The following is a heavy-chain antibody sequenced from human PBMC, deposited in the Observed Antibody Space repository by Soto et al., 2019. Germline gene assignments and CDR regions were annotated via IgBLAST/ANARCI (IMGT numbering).Heavy chain of an antibody. V-gene: IGHV4-59*12. Sequence: PSETLSLTCTVSGGSMSSYYWGWFRQPPGKGLEWIGYIYYSGSTSYNPSLKSRLSISLETSKNQFSLQLNSVTPEDTAVYFCSRGRSSGNYYPWGQGTLVTVSS. CDR3: SRGRSSGNYYP. J-gene: IGHJ5*02. CDR1: GGSMSSYY. D-gene: IGHD3-10*01. CDR2: IYYSGST.